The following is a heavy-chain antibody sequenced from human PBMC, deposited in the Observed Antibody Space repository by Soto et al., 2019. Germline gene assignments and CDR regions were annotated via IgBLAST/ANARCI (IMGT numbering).Heavy chain of an antibody. D-gene: IGHD1-26*01. CDR2: LSAYNGDT. J-gene: IGHJ3*01. V-gene: IGHV1-18*01. Sequence: QVQLVQSGAEVKKPGASVRVSCKTSGYTFINYGITWVRQAPRQGLEWMGWLSAYNGDTSSSEKLQDRFTMTTATSTNTVYMDLRRLTSDDTAVYYCARWSATVGGAEALDVWGQGMMVIVPS. CDR1: GYTFINYG. CDR3: ARWSATVGGAEALDV.